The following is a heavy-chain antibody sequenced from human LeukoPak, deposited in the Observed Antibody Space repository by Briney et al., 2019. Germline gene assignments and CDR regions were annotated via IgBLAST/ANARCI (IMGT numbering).Heavy chain of an antibody. Sequence: GGSLRLSCAASGFTFSSYSMSWVRQAPGRGLEWVSAISGSGGSTYYADSVKGRFTISRDNSKNTLYLQMNSLRAEDTAVYYCAKPVTSGTTYYYYYYMDVWGKGTTVTVSS. D-gene: IGHD1-1*01. CDR1: GFTFSSYS. V-gene: IGHV3-23*01. J-gene: IGHJ6*03. CDR2: ISGSGGST. CDR3: AKPVTSGTTYYYYYYMDV.